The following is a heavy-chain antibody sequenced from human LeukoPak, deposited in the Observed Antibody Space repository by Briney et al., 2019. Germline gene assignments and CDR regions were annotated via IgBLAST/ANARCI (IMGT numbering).Heavy chain of an antibody. V-gene: IGHV5-51*01. D-gene: IGHD1-26*01. CDR2: IYPDDSDT. Sequence: GESLKISCKVSGYSFTSYWIAWVRQMPGKGLEWVGIIYPDDSDTTYNPSFQGQVTISADKSISTAYLQWSSLKASDTAMYYCARRSGNYYGVDYWGQGTLVTVSS. J-gene: IGHJ4*02. CDR1: GYSFTSYW. CDR3: ARRSGNYYGVDY.